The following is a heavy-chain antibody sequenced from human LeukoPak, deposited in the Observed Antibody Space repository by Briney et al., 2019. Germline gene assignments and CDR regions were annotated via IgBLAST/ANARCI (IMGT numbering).Heavy chain of an antibody. CDR3: ARDRYYYDSSARYFDY. Sequence: SETLSLTCAVYGGSFSGYYWSWIRQPPGKGLEWIGEINHSGSTNYSPSLKSRVTMSVDTSKNQFSLKLSSVTAADTAVYYCARDRYYYDSSARYFDYWGQGTLVTVSS. CDR1: GGSFSGYY. V-gene: IGHV4-34*01. CDR2: INHSGST. J-gene: IGHJ4*02. D-gene: IGHD3-22*01.